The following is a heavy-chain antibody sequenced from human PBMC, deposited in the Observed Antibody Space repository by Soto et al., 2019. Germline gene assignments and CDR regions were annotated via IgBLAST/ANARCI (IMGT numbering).Heavy chain of an antibody. CDR1: GGSVSFYY. D-gene: IGHD1-26*01. CDR3: ARGVGSSPPQY. CDR2: IYASGSP. Sequence: SETRSLTCTISGGSVSFYYWSWRRQSTGQGLEWIGYIYASGSPYYNPSLRSRVTISADTSKNQISLKLTSPTAADTAVYYCARGVGSSPPQYWGRGTLVTVSS. J-gene: IGHJ4*02. V-gene: IGHV4-59*02.